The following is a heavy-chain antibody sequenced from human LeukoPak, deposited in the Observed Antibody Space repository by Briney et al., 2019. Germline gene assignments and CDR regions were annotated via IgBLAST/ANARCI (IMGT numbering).Heavy chain of an antibody. CDR1: GGSISSGTYY. CDR2: VFYGGTP. V-gene: IGHV4-39*02. Sequence: PSETLSLTCTVSGGSISSGTYYWGWIRQPPGKGLEWLGTVFYGGTPYYNPSLKSRVTISVDTPKNHFSLGLSSVTAADTAVYYCARLDSGDYFFDYWGQGSLVTVSS. D-gene: IGHD4-17*01. CDR3: ARLDSGDYFFDY. J-gene: IGHJ4*02.